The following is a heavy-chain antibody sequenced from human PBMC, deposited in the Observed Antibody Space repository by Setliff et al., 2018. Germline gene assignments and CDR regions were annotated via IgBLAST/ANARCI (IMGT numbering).Heavy chain of an antibody. Sequence: HPGGSLSLSCAASGFTFSSHWMHWVRHGPGKGPVWVSRINSDGSRTDYADSVKGRFTISRDNAKNTLYLQMNSLRAEDTALYYCATTRVWIPVLDSCGQGTLVTVSS. V-gene: IGHV3-74*01. D-gene: IGHD5-18*01. CDR1: GFTFSSHW. J-gene: IGHJ4*02. CDR3: ATTRVWIPVLDS. CDR2: INSDGSRT.